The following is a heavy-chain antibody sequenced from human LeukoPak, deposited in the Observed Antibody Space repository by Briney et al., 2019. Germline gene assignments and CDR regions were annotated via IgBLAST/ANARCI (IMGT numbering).Heavy chain of an antibody. V-gene: IGHV3-48*04. CDR3: ARDIYYDSSGYYGSVY. CDR2: NSSSSSTI. D-gene: IGHD3-22*01. Sequence: GGSLRLSCAASGFTFSSYSMKWVRQAPGKGLEWGSFNSSSSSTIYYADSVKGRFTISRDNAKNSLYLQMNSLRAEDTAVYYCARDIYYDSSGYYGSVYWGQGTLVTVSS. J-gene: IGHJ4*02. CDR1: GFTFSSYS.